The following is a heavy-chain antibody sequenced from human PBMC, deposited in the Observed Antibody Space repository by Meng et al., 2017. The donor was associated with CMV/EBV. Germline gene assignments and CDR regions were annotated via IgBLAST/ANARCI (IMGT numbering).Heavy chain of an antibody. CDR1: GGSISSSSYY. CDR3: ARGGIAAAGLH. J-gene: IGHJ4*02. CDR2: IYYSGST. Sequence: QLPLQESGPGLVKPSETPSLTWTVSGGSISSSSYYWGWIRQPPGKGLEWIGSIYYSGSTYYNPSLKSRVTISVDTSKNQFSLKLSSVTAADTAVYYCARGGIAAAGLHWGQGTLVTVSS. D-gene: IGHD6-13*01. V-gene: IGHV4-39*07.